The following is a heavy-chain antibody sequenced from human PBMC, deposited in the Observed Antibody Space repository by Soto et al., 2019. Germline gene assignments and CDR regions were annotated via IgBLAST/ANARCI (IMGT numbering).Heavy chain of an antibody. CDR1: GFTFNNYG. CDR3: TKDGRFDSDGSLYYYYYGMDV. Sequence: QSGGSLRLSCAASGFTFNNYGMNWVRQAPGKGLEWVAIISNDGSNKYYIESVRGRFTISRDNSKNMLFLQMNSLRVEDTAVYFCTKDGRFDSDGSLYYYYYGMDVWGQGTTVTAP. J-gene: IGHJ6*02. CDR2: ISNDGSNK. V-gene: IGHV3-30*18. D-gene: IGHD2-15*01.